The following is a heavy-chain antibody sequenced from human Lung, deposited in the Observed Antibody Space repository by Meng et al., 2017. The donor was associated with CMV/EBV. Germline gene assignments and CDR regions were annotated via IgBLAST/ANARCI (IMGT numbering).Heavy chain of an antibody. CDR3: ARVVTALWGYYFDY. D-gene: IGHD2-21*02. Sequence: QGQLREPGPGLVKPSGTLSLTCAGSGGSISSSNWWSWVRQPPGKGLEWIGEIYHSGSTNYNPSLKSRVTISVDKSKNQFSLKLSSVTAADTAVYYCARVVTALWGYYFDYWGQGTLVTVSS. CDR1: GGSISSSNW. J-gene: IGHJ4*02. V-gene: IGHV4-4*02. CDR2: IYHSGST.